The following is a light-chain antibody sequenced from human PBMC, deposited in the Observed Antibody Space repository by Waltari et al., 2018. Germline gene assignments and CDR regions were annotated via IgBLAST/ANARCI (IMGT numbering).Light chain of an antibody. CDR3: AAWDDSLNGVL. J-gene: IGLJ2*01. Sequence: QSVLTQPPSASGTPGQRVTISCSGGTSSIGSNYVNWYQQLPGAAPQLLIYSTYQRASGVPDRFSGSKSGTSASLAISGLQAEDEADYYCAAWDDSLNGVLFGGGTKLTVL. V-gene: IGLV1-44*01. CDR2: STY. CDR1: TSSIGSNY.